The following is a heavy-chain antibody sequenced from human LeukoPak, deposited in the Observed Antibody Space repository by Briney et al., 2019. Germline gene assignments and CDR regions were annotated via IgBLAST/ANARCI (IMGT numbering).Heavy chain of an antibody. CDR3: ARVFTVVTTNYYYYYGMDV. Sequence: PSETLSLTRTVSGGSISSYYWGWIRQPPGKGLEWIGSIYYSGSTYYNPSLKSRVTISVDTSKNQFSLKLSSVTAADTAVYYCARVFTVVTTNYYYYYGMDVWGQGTTVTVSS. J-gene: IGHJ6*02. CDR1: GGSISSYY. CDR2: IYYSGST. D-gene: IGHD4-23*01. V-gene: IGHV4-39*07.